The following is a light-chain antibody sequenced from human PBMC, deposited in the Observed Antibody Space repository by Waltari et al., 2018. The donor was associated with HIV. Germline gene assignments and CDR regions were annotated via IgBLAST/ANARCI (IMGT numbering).Light chain of an antibody. CDR2: DNK. J-gene: IGLJ2*01. CDR1: TSNIGHNY. V-gene: IGLV1-51*01. CDR3: GTWDSSLSAVV. Sequence: QSVLTQPPSVSAAPGQKVTISCSGSTSNIGHNYVSWYQHLPGTAPKLLISDNKKRPSGIPDRCAGSKSGTSATLGITGLQTGDEADYYCGTWDSSLSAVVFGGGTKLTVL.